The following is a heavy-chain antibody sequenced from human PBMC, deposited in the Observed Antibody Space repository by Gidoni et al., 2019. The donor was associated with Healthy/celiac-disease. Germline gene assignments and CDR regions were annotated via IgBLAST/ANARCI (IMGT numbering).Heavy chain of an antibody. Sequence: QVQLVQSGAAAKNPGASVKLSCTASGYTFTGYYMHWVRQAPGQGLEWMGWINPNSGGTNYEQKFQGRVTMTRDTSISTAYMELSRLRSDDTAVYYCARVISYGTVHDYWGQGTLVTVSS. CDR2: INPNSGGT. D-gene: IGHD3-16*01. V-gene: IGHV1-2*02. CDR1: GYTFTGYY. CDR3: ARVISYGTVHDY. J-gene: IGHJ4*02.